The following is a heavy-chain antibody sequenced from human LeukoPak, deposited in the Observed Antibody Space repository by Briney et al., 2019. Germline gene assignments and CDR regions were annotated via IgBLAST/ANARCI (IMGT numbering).Heavy chain of an antibody. CDR1: GYTFTGYY. J-gene: IGHJ4*02. V-gene: IGHV1-2*02. CDR2: INPNSGVT. CDR3: ARDFGVFGVVIPTGLDY. D-gene: IGHD3-3*01. Sequence: GASVKVSCKASGYTFTGYYMHWAREAPGQGPEWMGWINPNSGVTNYAQKFQGRVTMTRDTSTSTAYMELSRLRSDDTAAYYCARDFGVFGVVIPTGLDYWGQGTLVTVSS.